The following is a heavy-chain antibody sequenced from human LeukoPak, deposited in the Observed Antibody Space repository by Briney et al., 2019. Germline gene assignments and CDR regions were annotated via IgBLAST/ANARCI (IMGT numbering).Heavy chain of an antibody. CDR1: GFTFSSYS. Sequence: GGSLRLSCAASGFTFSSYSMNWVRQAPGKGLEWVSYVSSNSSTIYYADFVKGRFTISRDKAKNSLFLQMNSLRAEDTAVYYCARTQGGYSYGRADYWGQGTLVPVSS. D-gene: IGHD5-18*01. CDR2: VSSNSSTI. J-gene: IGHJ4*02. CDR3: ARTQGGYSYGRADY. V-gene: IGHV3-48*01.